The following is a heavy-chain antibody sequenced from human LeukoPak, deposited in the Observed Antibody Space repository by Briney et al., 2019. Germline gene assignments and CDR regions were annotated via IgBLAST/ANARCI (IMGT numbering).Heavy chain of an antibody. Sequence: GASVKVSCKASGYTFTGYYMHWVRQAPGQGLEWMGWINPNSGGTNYAQKFQGRVTMTRDTSISTAYMELSRLRSDDTAVYYCARVAFGVSYWYFDLWGRGTLVTVSS. CDR3: ARVAFGVSYWYFDL. D-gene: IGHD3-3*01. CDR2: INPNSGGT. J-gene: IGHJ2*01. CDR1: GYTFTGYY. V-gene: IGHV1-2*02.